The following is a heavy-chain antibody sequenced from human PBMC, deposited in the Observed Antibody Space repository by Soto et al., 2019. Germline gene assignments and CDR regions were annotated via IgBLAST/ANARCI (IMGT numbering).Heavy chain of an antibody. CDR3: ARDVGLQHDTGYYDFWSGKNNWFDP. V-gene: IGHV4-59*11. Sequence: SETLSLTCTVSGGSISGHYWSWIRQPPGKGLQYIGYISYSGSTNYNPSLKSRVTISVDTSNNQFSLRLSSVTAADTAVYYCARDVGLQHDTGYYDFWSGKNNWFDPWGQGVLVTVSS. D-gene: IGHD3-3*01. CDR1: GGSISGHY. CDR2: ISYSGST. J-gene: IGHJ5*02.